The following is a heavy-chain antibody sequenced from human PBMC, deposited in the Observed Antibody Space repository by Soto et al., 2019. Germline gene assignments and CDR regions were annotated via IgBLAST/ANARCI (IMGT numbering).Heavy chain of an antibody. CDR1: GGTFSSYA. CDR3: ASLSITIFGVVTRGMDV. Sequence: SVKLSCKASGGTFSSYAISWVRQAPGQGLEWMGGIIPIFGTANYAQKFQGRVTITADESTSTAYMELSSLRSEDTAVYYCASLSITIFGVVTRGMDVWGQGTTVTVSS. CDR2: IIPIFGTA. D-gene: IGHD3-3*01. J-gene: IGHJ6*02. V-gene: IGHV1-69*13.